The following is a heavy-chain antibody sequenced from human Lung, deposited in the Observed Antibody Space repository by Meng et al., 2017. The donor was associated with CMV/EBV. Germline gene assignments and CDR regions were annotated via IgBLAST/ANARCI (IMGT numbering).Heavy chain of an antibody. J-gene: IGHJ3*02. CDR1: GGSISSSSYY. V-gene: IGHV4-39*01. Sequence: SXTXSLXXTVSGGSISSSSYYWGWIRQPPGKGLEWIGSIYYSGSTYYNPSLKSRVTISVDTSKNQFSLKLSSVTAADTAVYYCARHAGFGELWDAFDIWGQGTMVTVSS. CDR2: IYYSGST. CDR3: ARHAGFGELWDAFDI. D-gene: IGHD3-10*01.